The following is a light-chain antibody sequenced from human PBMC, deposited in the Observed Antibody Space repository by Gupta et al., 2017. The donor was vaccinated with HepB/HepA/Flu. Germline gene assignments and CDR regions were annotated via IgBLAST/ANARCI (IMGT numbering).Light chain of an antibody. CDR1: KSINRY. CDR3: QQNCTSLST. J-gene: IGKJ2*01. V-gene: IGKV1-39*01. Sequence: IPLSTSPLFLPASAGARVTLICRASKSINRYLKWYQQKVGTAPKLLIYATSTRQSGVPARFSGSGYGTDFTLSISELDPEDFAMYYCQQNCTSLSTFGQGTKLEIK. CDR2: ATS.